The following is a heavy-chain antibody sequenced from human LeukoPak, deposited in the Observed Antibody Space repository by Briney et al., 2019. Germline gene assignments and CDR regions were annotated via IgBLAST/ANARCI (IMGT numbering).Heavy chain of an antibody. V-gene: IGHV4-30-4*01. CDR3: ARAGNGILTGYFQNWYFDL. CDR2: IYYSGST. J-gene: IGHJ2*01. CDR1: GGSISSGDYY. D-gene: IGHD3-9*01. Sequence: SETLSLTCTVSGGSISSGDYYWSWIRQPPGKGLEWIGYIYYSGSTYYNPSLKSRVTVSVDTSKNQFSLRLSSVTAADTAVYYCARAGNGILTGYFQNWYFDLWGRGTLVTVSS.